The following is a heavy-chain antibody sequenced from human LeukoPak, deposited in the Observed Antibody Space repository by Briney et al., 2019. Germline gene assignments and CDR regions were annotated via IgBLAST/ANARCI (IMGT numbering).Heavy chain of an antibody. J-gene: IGHJ4*02. D-gene: IGHD1-14*01. Sequence: GGSLRLSCAASGFTFSSHLMHWVRQAQGTGLVWVSSIKGDGTAPNYADSVKGRFTISRDNAKSTLYLRMSSLRVEDTAVYHCVRNFATGDWGQGTLVTVSS. CDR3: VRNFATGD. CDR2: IKGDGTAP. V-gene: IGHV3-74*01. CDR1: GFTFSSHL.